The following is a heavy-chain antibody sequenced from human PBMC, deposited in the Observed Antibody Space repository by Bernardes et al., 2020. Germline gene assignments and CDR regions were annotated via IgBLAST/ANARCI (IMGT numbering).Heavy chain of an antibody. CDR1: LFSLSPSGVG. J-gene: IGHJ5*02. CDR2: IYWDDDK. CDR3: AHRRSSSWYGNWFDP. D-gene: IGHD6-13*01. V-gene: IGHV2-5*02. Sequence: SGTTPSKPTLTLTLSCPFSLFSLSPSGVGVGWIRHPPGKALEWLALIYWDDDKRYSPSLKSRLTITKDTSKNQVVLTMTNMDPVDTATYYCAHRRSSSWYGNWFDPWGQGNLVTVSS.